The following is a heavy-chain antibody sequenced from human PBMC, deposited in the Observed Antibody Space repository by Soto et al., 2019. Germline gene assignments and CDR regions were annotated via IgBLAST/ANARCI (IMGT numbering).Heavy chain of an antibody. V-gene: IGHV1-8*01. J-gene: IGHJ5*02. D-gene: IGHD2-2*01. CDR1: GYMFSTYD. Sequence: QVQLVQSGAEVKKPGASVKVSCKASGYMFSTYDINWVRQAPGQGLEWMGWLNPNSGNTGYAQKFQGRVSMTTDTSTTTAYMELRSLRSDDTAVYYCARVVPGAEAWFGPWGQGTLVTVSS. CDR3: ARVVPGAEAWFGP. CDR2: LNPNSGNT.